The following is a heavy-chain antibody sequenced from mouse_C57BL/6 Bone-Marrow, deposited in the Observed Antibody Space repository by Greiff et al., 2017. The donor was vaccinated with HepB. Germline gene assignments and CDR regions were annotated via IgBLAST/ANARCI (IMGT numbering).Heavy chain of an antibody. CDR2: IYPGSGNT. V-gene: IGHV1-76*01. J-gene: IGHJ3*01. CDR1: GYTFTDYY. CDR3: ARPFYDGYYWFAY. Sequence: QVQLQQSGAELVRPGASVKLSCKASGYTFTDYYINWVKQRPGQGLEWIARIYPGSGNTYYNEKFKGKATLTAEKSSSTAYMQLSSLTSEDSAVYCCARPFYDGYYWFAYWGQGTLVTVSA. D-gene: IGHD2-3*01.